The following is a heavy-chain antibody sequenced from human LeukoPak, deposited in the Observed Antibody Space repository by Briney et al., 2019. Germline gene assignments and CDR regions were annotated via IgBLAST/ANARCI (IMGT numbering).Heavy chain of an antibody. CDR3: ARHYHCGQTDF. CDR2: ISQDGSNT. V-gene: IGHV3-74*01. D-gene: IGHD1-14*01. Sequence: TGGSLRPASAASGFTFSKHCMHWVRQAPGKGLVWVSSISQDGSNTPYADSVKGRFAISRDNAKSTLSLQMNSLRVEDTAVYYCARHYHCGQTDFWGQGTLVTVSS. J-gene: IGHJ4*02. CDR1: GFTFSKHC.